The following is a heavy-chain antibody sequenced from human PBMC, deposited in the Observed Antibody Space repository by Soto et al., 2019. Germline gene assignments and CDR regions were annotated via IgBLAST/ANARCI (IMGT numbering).Heavy chain of an antibody. D-gene: IGHD3-16*01. CDR2: IYHSGST. CDR1: GGSISSGGYS. Sequence: PSETLSLTCAVSGGSISSGGYSWSWIRQPPGKGLEWIGYIYHSGSTYYNPSLKSRVTISVDRSKNQFSLKLSSLTAADTAVYYCDTGPPLGRWGQGTLVTVSS. CDR3: DTGPPLGR. J-gene: IGHJ4*02. V-gene: IGHV4-30-2*01.